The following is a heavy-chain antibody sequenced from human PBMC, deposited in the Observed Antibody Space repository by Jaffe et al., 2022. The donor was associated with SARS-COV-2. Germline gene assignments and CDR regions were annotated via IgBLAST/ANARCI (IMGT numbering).Heavy chain of an antibody. J-gene: IGHJ4*02. V-gene: IGHV3-7*03. CDR2: IKQDGSEK. CDR1: TFSFTNYW. Sequence: EMQLVESGGGLVQPGGSLRLSCAASTFSFTNYWMNWVRQAPGKGLEWVANIKQDGSEKYYVDSVKGRFTISRDNAKSSLYLQMNSLRAEDTAVYYCARALFGDYSTFDSWGQGTLVTVSS. CDR3: ARALFGDYSTFDS. D-gene: IGHD4-17*01.